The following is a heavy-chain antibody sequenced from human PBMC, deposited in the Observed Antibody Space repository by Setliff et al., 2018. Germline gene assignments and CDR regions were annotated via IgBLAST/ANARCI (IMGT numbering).Heavy chain of an antibody. CDR3: RFWSYVYKNDY. V-gene: IGHV4-34*01. Sequence: SETLSLTCTFYGGPFSDYYWGWVRQTPGKGLEWIAEINPSGTTNYIPSLKSRLTISVDTSKRQFSLKLISVTAADTAVYYCRFWSYVYKNDYWARGTLVTVSS. CDR1: GGPFSDYY. CDR2: INPSGTT. D-gene: IGHD3-16*01. J-gene: IGHJ4*02.